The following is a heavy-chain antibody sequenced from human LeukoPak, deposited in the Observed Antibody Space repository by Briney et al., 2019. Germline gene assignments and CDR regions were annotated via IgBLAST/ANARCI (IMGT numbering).Heavy chain of an antibody. V-gene: IGHV3-30-3*01. D-gene: IGHD3-10*01. J-gene: IGHJ4*02. CDR2: ILYDGSNK. CDR1: GFTFSSYA. Sequence: GRSLRLSCAASGFTFSSYAMHWVRQAPGKGLEWVAVILYDGSNKYYADSVKGRFTISRDNSKNTLYLQMNSLRAEDTAVYYCARDLLYYGSGSSVDYWGQGTLVTVSS. CDR3: ARDLLYYGSGSSVDY.